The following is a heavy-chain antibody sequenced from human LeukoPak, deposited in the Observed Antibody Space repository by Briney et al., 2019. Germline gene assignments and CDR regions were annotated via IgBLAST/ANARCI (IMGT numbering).Heavy chain of an antibody. J-gene: IGHJ6*02. CDR3: ASQLRYFDQDYYGMDV. CDR2: IIPIFGTA. V-gene: IGHV1-69*05. D-gene: IGHD3-9*01. Sequence: SVKVSCKASGGTFSSYAISWVRQAPGQGLEWMGGIIPIFGTANYAQKFQGRVTITTDESTSTAYMELSSLRSEDTAVYYCASQLRYFDQDYYGMDVWGQGTTVTVSS. CDR1: GGTFSSYA.